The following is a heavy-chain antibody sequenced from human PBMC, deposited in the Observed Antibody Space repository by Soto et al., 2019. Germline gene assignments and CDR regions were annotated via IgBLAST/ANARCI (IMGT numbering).Heavy chain of an antibody. CDR2: INGGTGQT. D-gene: IGHD1-1*01. Sequence: ASVKVSCKASGYTFTTHAMHWVRQAPGQSLEWMGWINGGTGQTKHSQRFQGRVTTTRDTSASTAYMELSSLRSEDTAVYYCARGKGMEENYYYYGLDIWGQGTTVTVSS. J-gene: IGHJ6*02. CDR3: ARGKGMEENYYYYGLDI. CDR1: GYTFTTHA. V-gene: IGHV1-3*01.